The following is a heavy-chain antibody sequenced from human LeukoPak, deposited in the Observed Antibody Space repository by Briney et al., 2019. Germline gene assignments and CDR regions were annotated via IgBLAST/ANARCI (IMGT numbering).Heavy chain of an antibody. CDR1: GFTFDDYA. Sequence: GGSLRLSCAASGFTFDDYAMHWVHQAPGKGLEWVSGISWDSSNRGYADSVKGRFTISRDNAKNSLYMQMNSLRAEDTALYYCAKDIDTGLASGMDVWGQGTTVTVSS. V-gene: IGHV3-9*01. D-gene: IGHD5-18*01. CDR2: ISWDSSNR. J-gene: IGHJ6*02. CDR3: AKDIDTGLASGMDV.